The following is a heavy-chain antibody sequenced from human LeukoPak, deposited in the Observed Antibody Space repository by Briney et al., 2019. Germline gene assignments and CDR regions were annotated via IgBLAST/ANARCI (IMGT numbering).Heavy chain of an antibody. CDR2: IYTSGSN. CDR1: GGSISSDY. J-gene: IGHJ5*02. D-gene: IGHD6-19*01. CDR3: ARQKAGNCFDH. Sequence: SETLSLTCTVSGGSISSDYWSWIRQPPGKGLEWIGYIYTSGSNHYNPSLKSRVTISGDTSKNQFSLKLSSVTAADTAVYYCARQKAGNCFDHWGQGTPVTVSS. V-gene: IGHV4-4*09.